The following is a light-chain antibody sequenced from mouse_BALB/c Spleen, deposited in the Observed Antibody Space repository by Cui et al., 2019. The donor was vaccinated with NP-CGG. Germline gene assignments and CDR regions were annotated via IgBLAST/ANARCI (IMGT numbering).Light chain of an antibody. CDR3: ALWYSNHWV. V-gene: IGLV1*01. CDR2: GTN. CDR1: TGAVTTSNY. Sequence: AVVTQKAAITTSPGETVTLTCRSSTGAVTTSNYANWVQEKPDHLFTGLIGGTNNRAPGVPARFSGSLIGDKAAITITGAQTEDETIYFCALWYSNHWVFGGGTKLTVL. J-gene: IGLJ1*01.